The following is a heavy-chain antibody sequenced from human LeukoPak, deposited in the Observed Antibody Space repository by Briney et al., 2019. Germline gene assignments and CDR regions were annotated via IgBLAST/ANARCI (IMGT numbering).Heavy chain of an antibody. Sequence: SETLSLTCAVYGGSFSGYYWSWIRQPPGKGLEWIGEINHSGSTNYNPSLKSRVTISVDTSKNQFSLKLSSVTAADTAVYYCARFDWAYDSSGYFDYWGQGTLVTVSS. CDR2: INHSGST. J-gene: IGHJ4*02. D-gene: IGHD3-22*01. V-gene: IGHV4-34*01. CDR1: GGSFSGYY. CDR3: ARFDWAYDSSGYFDY.